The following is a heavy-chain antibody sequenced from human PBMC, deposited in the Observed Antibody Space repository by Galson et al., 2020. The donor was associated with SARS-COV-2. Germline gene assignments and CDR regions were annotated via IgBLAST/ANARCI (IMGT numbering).Heavy chain of an antibody. Sequence: ASETLSLTCTVSGGSISGYYWSWIRQPPGKGLEWIGYIYYSGNINYNPSLRSRVTISVDTSKNQLSLKLSSVTAADTAVYYCARVAGANYDILTGYIRFDPWGQGTLVTVSS. CDR1: GGSISGYY. CDR2: IYYSGNI. V-gene: IGHV4-59*01. D-gene: IGHD3-9*01. CDR3: ARVAGANYDILTGYIRFDP. J-gene: IGHJ5*02.